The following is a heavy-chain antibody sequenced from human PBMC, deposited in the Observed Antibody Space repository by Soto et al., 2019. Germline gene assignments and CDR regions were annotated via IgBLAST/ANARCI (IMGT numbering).Heavy chain of an antibody. V-gene: IGHV3-20*01. Sequence: GGSLRLSCAASGFTFDDYGMSWVRQAPGKGLEWVSGINWNGGSTGYADSVKGRFTISRDNAKNSLYLQMNSLRAEDTALYHCAGGGGVFDYYSYMDVWGKGTTVTVSS. D-gene: IGHD6-13*01. CDR3: AGGGGVFDYYSYMDV. J-gene: IGHJ6*03. CDR1: GFTFDDYG. CDR2: INWNGGST.